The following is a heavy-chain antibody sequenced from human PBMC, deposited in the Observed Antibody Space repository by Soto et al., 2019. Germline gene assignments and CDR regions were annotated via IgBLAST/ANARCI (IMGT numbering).Heavy chain of an antibody. V-gene: IGHV1-69*01. CDR1: GGTFSSYA. CDR2: IIPIFGTA. D-gene: IGHD6-19*01. Sequence: SVKVSCKASGGTFSSYAISWVRQAPGQGLEWMGGIIPIFGTANYAQKFQGRVTITADESTSTAYMELSSLRSEDTAVYYCARGPPTAVAGLYHYGMDVWGQGNTVTVS. J-gene: IGHJ6*02. CDR3: ARGPPTAVAGLYHYGMDV.